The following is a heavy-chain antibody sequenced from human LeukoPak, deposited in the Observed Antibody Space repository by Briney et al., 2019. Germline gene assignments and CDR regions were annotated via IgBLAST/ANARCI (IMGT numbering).Heavy chain of an antibody. CDR3: ARPVLGYCSSTSCYGAFDI. D-gene: IGHD2-2*01. CDR1: GYTFTRYD. CDR2: MNPNSGNT. Sequence: ASVKVSCKASGYTFTRYDINWVRQAAGQGLEWMGWMNPNSGNTGYAQKFQGRVTMTRNTSISPAYMELSSLRSEDTAVYYCARPVLGYCSSTSCYGAFDIWGQGTMVTVSS. J-gene: IGHJ3*02. V-gene: IGHV1-8*01.